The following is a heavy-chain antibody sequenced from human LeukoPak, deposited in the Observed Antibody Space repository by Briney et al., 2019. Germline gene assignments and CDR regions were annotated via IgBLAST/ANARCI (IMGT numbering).Heavy chain of an antibody. Sequence: PSETLSLTCAVYGGSFSSYYWTWIRQLPGKGLQWIGEISDSGSTNYNPSLKSRITMSVDTSKNQISLRLSSVIAADTAIYYCARATDDEFYLYYGMDVWGQGTAVTVSS. D-gene: IGHD2-8*01. CDR3: ARATDDEFYLYYGMDV. CDR1: GGSFSSYY. CDR2: ISDSGST. J-gene: IGHJ6*02. V-gene: IGHV4-34*01.